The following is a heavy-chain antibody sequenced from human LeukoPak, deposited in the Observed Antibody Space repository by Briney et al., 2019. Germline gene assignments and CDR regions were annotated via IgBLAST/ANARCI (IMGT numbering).Heavy chain of an antibody. CDR1: GFTFSSYS. D-gene: IGHD6-19*01. V-gene: IGHV3-21*01. CDR2: ISSRSSYI. CDR3: ARGKEPVAGSLSHFDY. Sequence: GGSLRLSCAASGFTFSSYSMNWVRQAPGKGLEGVSSISSRSSYIDYADSLKGRFTISRDNAKNSLYLQMNSLRAEDTAVYYCARGKEPVAGSLSHFDYWGQGTLVTVSS. J-gene: IGHJ4*02.